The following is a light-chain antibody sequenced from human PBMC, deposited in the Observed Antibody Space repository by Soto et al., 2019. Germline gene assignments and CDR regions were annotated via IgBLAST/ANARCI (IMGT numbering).Light chain of an antibody. Sequence: QSALTQPASVSGSPGQSITISCTGTSSDVGGYNYVSWYQQHPGKAPKLMIYDVSNRPSGVSNRFSGSKSGNTASLTISGLRAEDEADYYCSSYTSSSFVVFGGGTKLTVL. V-gene: IGLV2-14*01. CDR2: DVS. J-gene: IGLJ2*01. CDR3: SSYTSSSFVV. CDR1: SSDVGGYNY.